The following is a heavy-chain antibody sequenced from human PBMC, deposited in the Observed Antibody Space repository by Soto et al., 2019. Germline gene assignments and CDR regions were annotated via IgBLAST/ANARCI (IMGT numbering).Heavy chain of an antibody. D-gene: IGHD3-10*01. J-gene: IGHJ5*02. V-gene: IGHV1-18*01. Sequence: QVQLVQSGAEVKKPGASVKVSCKASGYTFTNYGISWVRQAPGQGLEWMGWISAYNGNTKYAQKFQGRVTMTTDTSTSTAYMELRSLRSDDTAVYYCARGVGSGSYYNQYNWFAPWGQGTLVTVSS. CDR1: GYTFTNYG. CDR3: ARGVGSGSYYNQYNWFAP. CDR2: ISAYNGNT.